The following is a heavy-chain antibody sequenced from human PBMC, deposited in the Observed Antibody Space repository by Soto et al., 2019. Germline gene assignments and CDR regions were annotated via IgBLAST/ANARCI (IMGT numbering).Heavy chain of an antibody. CDR2: IYRTGST. Sequence: SESLSLTCAVSGGAFTSNNWWTWVRQPPGQGLEWIGEIYRTGSTNYNPSLKSRVTISLDKSENQFSLKVTSLTAADTAVYYCASRDPGTSVDYWGQGTLLTVSS. CDR3: ASRDPGTSVDY. CDR1: GGAFTSNNW. D-gene: IGHD1-7*01. V-gene: IGHV4-4*02. J-gene: IGHJ4*02.